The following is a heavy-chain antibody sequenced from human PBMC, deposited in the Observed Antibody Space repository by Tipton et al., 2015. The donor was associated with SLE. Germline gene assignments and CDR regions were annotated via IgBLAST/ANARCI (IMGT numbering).Heavy chain of an antibody. CDR3: ARGTAAAGNFDL. CDR1: GGSISSYY. J-gene: IGHJ4*02. V-gene: IGHV4-31*03. D-gene: IGHD6-19*01. CDR2: IYYSGST. Sequence: TLSLTCTVSGGSISSYYWSWIRQLPGKGLEWIGYIYYSGSTDYNPSLRSRVTMSVDTSKNQFSLKVNSVTAADTAVYYCARGTAAAGNFDLWGQGTLVSVSS.